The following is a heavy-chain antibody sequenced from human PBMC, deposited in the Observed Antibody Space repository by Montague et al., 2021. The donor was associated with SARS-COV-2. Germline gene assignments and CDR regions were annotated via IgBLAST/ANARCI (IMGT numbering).Heavy chain of an antibody. CDR3: ARVRHSYGYLSAFDI. J-gene: IGHJ3*02. CDR2: ISSSGSTI. D-gene: IGHD5-18*01. V-gene: IGHV3-11*01. CDR1: GFTFSDYY. Sequence: SLRLSCAASGFTFSDYYMSWVRQAPGKGLEWVSYISSSGSTIYYADSVEGRFTISRDNAKNSLYLQMNSLRAEDTAVYYCARVRHSYGYLSAFDIWGQGTMVTVSS.